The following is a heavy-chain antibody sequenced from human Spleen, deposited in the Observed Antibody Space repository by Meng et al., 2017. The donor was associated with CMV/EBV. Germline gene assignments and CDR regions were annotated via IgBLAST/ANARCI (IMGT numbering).Heavy chain of an antibody. J-gene: IGHJ4*02. CDR3: ARDRGYGGDPQFAY. CDR2: ISSSSGNI. Sequence: GGSLRLSCAASGFSFSSYSMNWVRQAQGKGLECVPSISSSSGNIFYADSGKGRFTISKYNAKNSLYLQMNSLRAEDTPVYFCARDRGYGGDPQFAYWGQGTLVTVSS. V-gene: IGHV3-21*01. CDR1: GFSFSSYS. D-gene: IGHD2-21*02.